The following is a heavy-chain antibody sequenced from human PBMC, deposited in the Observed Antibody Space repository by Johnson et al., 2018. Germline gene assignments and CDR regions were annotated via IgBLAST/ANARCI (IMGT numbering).Heavy chain of an antibody. CDR3: ARASVDNSADAFDI. V-gene: IGHV3-23*04. D-gene: IGHD2/OR15-2a*01. CDR1: GFTFSSYA. J-gene: IGHJ3*02. Sequence: VQLVQSGGGLVQPGGSLRLSCAASGFTFSSYAMSWVRQAPGKGLAWVSLISGSGGSTDYAASVKGRFTISSDNSKTTLYLKLNSLRAEDTALYYCARASVDNSADAFDIWGQGTMVTVSS. CDR2: ISGSGGST.